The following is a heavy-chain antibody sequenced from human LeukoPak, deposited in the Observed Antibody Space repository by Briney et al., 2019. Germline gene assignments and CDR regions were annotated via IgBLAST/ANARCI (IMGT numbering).Heavy chain of an antibody. CDR1: GFPFVVHG. D-gene: IGHD6-19*01. V-gene: IGHV3-20*04. Sequence: GGSLRLSCAASGFPFVVHGLSWVRKVPGKGLEWASGINWNGGRTGYADSVKGRFTISRDNAKNSLYLQMNSLRAEDTALYYCAGGDRNGWYFDYWGQGTLVTVSS. CDR2: INWNGGRT. CDR3: AGGDRNGWYFDY. J-gene: IGHJ4*02.